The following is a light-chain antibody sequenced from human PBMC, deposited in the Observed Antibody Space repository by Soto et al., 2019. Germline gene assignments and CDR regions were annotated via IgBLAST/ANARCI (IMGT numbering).Light chain of an antibody. J-gene: IGKJ5*01. V-gene: IGKV3-20*01. CDR3: QQYDNSPIT. CDR1: QSVSSSY. CDR2: GAT. Sequence: EIVLTQSPGTLSLSPGERATLSCRASQSVSSSYLAWYQQQLGQAPRLLIYGATSRATGIPDRFSGTGSETDFTLTISRLEPEDFAVYYCQQYDNSPITFGQGTRLEIK.